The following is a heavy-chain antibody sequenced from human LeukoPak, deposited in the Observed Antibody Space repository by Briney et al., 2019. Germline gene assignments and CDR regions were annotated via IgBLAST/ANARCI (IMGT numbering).Heavy chain of an antibody. CDR3: ARTAIPAVFDY. Sequence: SETLSLTCAVYGGSFSDYYWNWIRQPPGKGLEWIGEINHSGNTNYNPSLKSRVTISVDTSKNQFSLKLSSVTAADTAVYYCARTAIPAVFDYWGQGTLVTVSS. CDR1: GGSFSDYY. J-gene: IGHJ4*02. CDR2: INHSGNT. D-gene: IGHD5-18*01. V-gene: IGHV4-34*01.